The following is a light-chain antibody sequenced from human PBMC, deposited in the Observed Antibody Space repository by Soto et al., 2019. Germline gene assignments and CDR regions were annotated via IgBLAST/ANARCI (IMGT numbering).Light chain of an antibody. V-gene: IGKV1D-12*01. CDR1: QDIACY. CDR3: QQAYSFPIT. CDR2: GAS. Sequence: DIQVTQSPSSVSASVGDRVTITCLASQDIACYLAWYQHKPGRTPELLIHGASRLQIGVPARFSGSGSGTDFTLSINSLQPEDFATYYCQQAYSFPITFGQGTRLEIK. J-gene: IGKJ5*01.